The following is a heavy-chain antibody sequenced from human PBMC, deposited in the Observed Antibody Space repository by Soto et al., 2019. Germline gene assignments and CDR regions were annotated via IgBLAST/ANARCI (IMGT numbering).Heavy chain of an antibody. CDR2: INHSGST. CDR3: ARSARASPRGRIDY. Sequence: SETLSLTCAVYGGSFSGYYWSWIRHPPGKGLEWIGEINHSGSTNYNPSLKSRVTISVDTSKNQFSLKLSSVTAADTAVYYCARSARASPRGRIDYWGQGTLVTVSS. D-gene: IGHD5-12*01. CDR1: GGSFSGYY. J-gene: IGHJ4*02. V-gene: IGHV4-34*01.